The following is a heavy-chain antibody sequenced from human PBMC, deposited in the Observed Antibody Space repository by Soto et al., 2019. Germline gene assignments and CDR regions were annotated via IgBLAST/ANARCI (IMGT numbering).Heavy chain of an antibody. CDR1: GFTFISYA. Sequence: QVQLLESGGGVVQPGRYLRLSCAASGFTFISYAMHWVRQAPVKGLEWVAVISYAGSNKYYADTVKGRFTISRDNSKNTLYLKMNSLRSEDTAVYYWARDMPLMSGSYRRPLVYWGQGTLVTVSS. D-gene: IGHD1-26*01. CDR2: ISYAGSNK. CDR3: ARDMPLMSGSYRRPLVY. V-gene: IGHV3-30-3*01. J-gene: IGHJ4*02.